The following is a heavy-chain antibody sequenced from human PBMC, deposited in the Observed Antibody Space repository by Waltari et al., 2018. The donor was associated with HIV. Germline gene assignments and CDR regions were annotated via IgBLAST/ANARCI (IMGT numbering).Heavy chain of an antibody. CDR2: ISGRGITT. V-gene: IGHV3-23*01. D-gene: IGHD1-26*01. Sequence: EVQLLESGGGLAQPGGSRRISCAASGFIFSNYDMHWIRHSPGLRLEWISLISGRGITTYYTDSVKGRFIISRDNSRNILFLQMNNLRVEDTAVYYCAKDGGSYSGWYDPWGQGTLVTVSS. CDR1: GFIFSNYD. CDR3: AKDGGSYSGWYDP. J-gene: IGHJ5*02.